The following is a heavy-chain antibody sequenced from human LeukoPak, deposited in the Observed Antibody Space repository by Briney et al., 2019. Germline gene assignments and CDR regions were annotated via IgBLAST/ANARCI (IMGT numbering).Heavy chain of an antibody. J-gene: IGHJ6*02. Sequence: GGSLRLSCAASGFTFDDYAMHWVRQAPGKGLEWVSGISWNSGSIGYADSVKGRFTISRDNAKNSLYLQMNSLRAEDTALYYCAKGPLRFLEWGWGMDVWGQGTTVTVSS. CDR1: GFTFDDYA. CDR2: ISWNSGSI. CDR3: AKGPLRFLEWGWGMDV. D-gene: IGHD3-3*01. V-gene: IGHV3-9*01.